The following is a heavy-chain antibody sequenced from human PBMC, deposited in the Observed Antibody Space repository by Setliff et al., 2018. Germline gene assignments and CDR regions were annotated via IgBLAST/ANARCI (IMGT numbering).Heavy chain of an antibody. CDR3: AKDYDSSGYPRYYFDY. D-gene: IGHD3-22*01. Sequence: QPGGSLRLSCAASGFTFDDYAMHWVRQAPGKGLEWVSGISWNSGSIGYADSVKGRFTISRDNAKNSLYLQMNSLRAEDMALYYCAKDYDSSGYPRYYFDYWGQGTLVTVSS. V-gene: IGHV3-9*03. CDR1: GFTFDDYA. J-gene: IGHJ4*02. CDR2: ISWNSGSI.